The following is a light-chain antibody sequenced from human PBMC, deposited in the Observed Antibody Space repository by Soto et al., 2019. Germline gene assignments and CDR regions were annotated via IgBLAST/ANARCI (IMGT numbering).Light chain of an antibody. V-gene: IGKV3-20*01. CDR1: QSVSSSY. J-gene: IGKJ1*01. Sequence: EIALTQSPGTLSLSPGERDTLSCRASQSVSSSYLAWYQQKPGQAPRLLIYGASSRATGIPDRFSGSGSGTDFTLTSSRLEPEDFAVYYCQQYGSSPPWTFGQGTKVEIK. CDR2: GAS. CDR3: QQYGSSPPWT.